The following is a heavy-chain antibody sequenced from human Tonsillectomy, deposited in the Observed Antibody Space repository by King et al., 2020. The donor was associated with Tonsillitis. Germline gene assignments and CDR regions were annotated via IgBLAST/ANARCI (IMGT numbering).Heavy chain of an antibody. CDR3: ARAPIVVVPAAKSGNYYYYMDV. CDR1: GYTFTSYG. V-gene: IGHV1-18*01. CDR2: INTDNGNT. D-gene: IGHD2-2*01. J-gene: IGHJ6*03. Sequence: QLVQSGAEVKKPGASVKVSCKASGYTFTSYGISWVRQAPGQGLEWMGWINTDNGNTNYAQKFQGRVTMTTDTSTNTAYMELRSLRSDDTALYFCARAPIVVVPAAKSGNYYYYMDVGGKGTTVTVSS.